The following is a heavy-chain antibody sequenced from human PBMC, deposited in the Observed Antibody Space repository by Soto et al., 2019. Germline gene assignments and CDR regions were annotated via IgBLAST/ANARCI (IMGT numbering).Heavy chain of an antibody. D-gene: IGHD2-8*01. V-gene: IGHV3-23*01. J-gene: IGHJ3*02. Sequence: GGSLRLSCAASGFTFSSYAMSWVRQAPGKGLEWVSAISGSGGSTYYAESEKGRFTFSRDNSKNTLYLQMNSLRAEDTAVYYCAKDLVYSREDDAFDIWGQGTMVTVSS. CDR1: GFTFSSYA. CDR2: ISGSGGST. CDR3: AKDLVYSREDDAFDI.